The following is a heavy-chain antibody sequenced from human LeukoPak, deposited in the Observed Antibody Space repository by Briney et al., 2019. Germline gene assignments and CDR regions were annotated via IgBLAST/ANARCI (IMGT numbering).Heavy chain of an antibody. CDR3: AKDILVATVTLFDY. CDR2: ISNSGSTI. J-gene: IGHJ4*02. D-gene: IGHD4-17*01. V-gene: IGHV3-48*03. Sequence: GGSLRLSCAASGFTFSSYEMNWVRQAPGKGLEWVSYISNSGSTIFYADSVKGRFTISRDNSKNTLYLQMNSLRAEDTAVYYCAKDILVATVTLFDYWGQGTLVTVSS. CDR1: GFTFSSYE.